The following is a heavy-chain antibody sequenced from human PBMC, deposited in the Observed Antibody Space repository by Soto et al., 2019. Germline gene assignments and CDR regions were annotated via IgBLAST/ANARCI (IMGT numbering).Heavy chain of an antibody. CDR2: IYPGDSDT. Sequence: PGESLKISCKGSGYTFSNYWIGWVRQMPGKGLEWMGIIYPGDSDTKKNPASQGQVTISADESITTAYLQWSSLKASDTAMYYCARRYCSSASCPRNYYGMDVWGQGTTVTVSS. CDR1: GYTFSNYW. V-gene: IGHV5-51*01. CDR3: ARRYCSSASCPRNYYGMDV. J-gene: IGHJ6*02. D-gene: IGHD2-2*01.